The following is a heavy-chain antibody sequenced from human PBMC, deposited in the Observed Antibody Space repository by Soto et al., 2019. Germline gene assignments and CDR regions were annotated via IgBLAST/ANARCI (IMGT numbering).Heavy chain of an antibody. V-gene: IGHV3-74*01. Sequence: EVQLVESGGGLVQPGGSLRLSCAASGFTFSSYWMHWVRQAPGKGLVWVSRINSDGTTTTYADPVEGRFTISRDNAKNTVYLQMNSLRSEDTAVYCGATVGAGSYNWFDPWGRGTLVTVSS. D-gene: IGHD1-26*01. CDR3: ATVGAGSYNWFDP. CDR2: INSDGTTT. J-gene: IGHJ5*02. CDR1: GFTFSSYW.